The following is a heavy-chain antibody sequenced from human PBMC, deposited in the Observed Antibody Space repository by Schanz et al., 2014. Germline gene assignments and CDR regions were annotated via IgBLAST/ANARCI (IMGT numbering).Heavy chain of an antibody. CDR2: INTLSNYI. Sequence: CAASGFTFSDYYMSWIRQAPGKGLELISFINTLSNYINYADSVKGRFTISRDNTKNSVFLQLNRLRDEDTAVYYCARDIGGRAHNWYSDGRGRGNMVDVSA. D-gene: IGHD2-21*02. CDR3: ARDIGGRAHNWYSDG. J-gene: IGHJ2*01. V-gene: IGHV3-11*05. CDR1: GFTFSDYY.